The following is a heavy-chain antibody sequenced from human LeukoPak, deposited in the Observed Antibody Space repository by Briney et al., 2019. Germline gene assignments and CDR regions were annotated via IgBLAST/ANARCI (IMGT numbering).Heavy chain of an antibody. CDR3: ARVVTGEANWFDP. J-gene: IGHJ5*02. V-gene: IGHV4-61*02. Sequence: SQTLSLXCTVSGGSISSGSYYWSWIRQPAGKGLEWIGRIYTSGSTNYNPSLKSRVTISVDTSKNQFSLKLSSVTAADTAVYYCARVVTGEANWFDPWGQGTLVTVSS. CDR2: IYTSGST. CDR1: GGSISSGSYY. D-gene: IGHD5-18*01.